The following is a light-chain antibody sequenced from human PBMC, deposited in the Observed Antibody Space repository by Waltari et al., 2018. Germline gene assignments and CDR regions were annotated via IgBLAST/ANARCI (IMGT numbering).Light chain of an antibody. CDR3: SSQSTKNGVI. J-gene: IGLJ2*01. Sequence: QSALTQPASVSGSPGQSITISCTGSSSDVGGDASLSWYEDHPGQAPKVIIYDVNNRPSGVSDRFSGSKSGNTASLTISGLQAEDEATFYCSSQSTKNGVIFGGGTKVTVL. CDR1: SSDVGGDAS. V-gene: IGLV2-14*03. CDR2: DVN.